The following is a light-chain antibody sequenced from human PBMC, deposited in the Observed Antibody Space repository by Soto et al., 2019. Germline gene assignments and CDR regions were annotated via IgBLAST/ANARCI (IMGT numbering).Light chain of an antibody. CDR3: QHYGSSPPVT. Sequence: EIVLTQSPATLFFSPGERATLSCRASQSVSSSYLAWYQQKPGQAPRLLIYGASGRATGIPDRFSGRGSGTDFTLTISRLEPDDFAVSYCQHYGSSPPVTFGQGTRLEIK. CDR1: QSVSSSY. J-gene: IGKJ5*01. CDR2: GAS. V-gene: IGKV3-20*01.